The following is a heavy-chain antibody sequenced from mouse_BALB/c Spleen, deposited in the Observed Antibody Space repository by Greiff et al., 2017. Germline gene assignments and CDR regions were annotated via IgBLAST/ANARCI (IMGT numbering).Heavy chain of an antibody. CDR1: GYSITSDYA. CDR3: ARSGGSYYYAMDY. J-gene: IGHJ4*01. D-gene: IGHD1-1*02. Sequence: EVKLMESGPGLVKPSQSLSLTCTVTGYSITSDYAWNWIRQFPGNKLEWMGYISYSGSTSYNPSLKSRISITRDTSKNQFFLQLNSVTTEDTATYYCARSGGSYYYAMDYWGQGTSVTVSS. CDR2: ISYSGST. V-gene: IGHV3-2*02.